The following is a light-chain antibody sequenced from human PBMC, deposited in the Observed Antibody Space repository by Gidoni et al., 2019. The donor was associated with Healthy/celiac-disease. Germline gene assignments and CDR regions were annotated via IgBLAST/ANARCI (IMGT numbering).Light chain of an antibody. CDR1: SSNIGAGYD. J-gene: IGLJ2*01. Sequence: VTISCTGSSSNIGAGYDVHWYQQLPGTAPKLLIYGNSNRPSGVPDRFSGSKSGTSASLAITGLQAEDEADYYCQSYDSSLSGSVFGGGTKLTVL. V-gene: IGLV1-40*01. CDR3: QSYDSSLSGSV. CDR2: GNS.